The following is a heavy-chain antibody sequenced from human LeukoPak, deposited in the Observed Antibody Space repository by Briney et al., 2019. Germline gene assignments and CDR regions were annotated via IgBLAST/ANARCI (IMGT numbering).Heavy chain of an antibody. CDR2: IWYDGSNK. CDR1: GFTFSSYG. Sequence: GGSLRLSCAASGFTFSSYGMHWVRQAPGKGLEWVAVIWYDGSNKYYADSVKGRFTISRDNSKDTLYLQMNSLRAEDTAVYYCARDLDYGDVTPLYYWGQGTLVTVSS. D-gene: IGHD4-17*01. J-gene: IGHJ4*02. CDR3: ARDLDYGDVTPLYY. V-gene: IGHV3-33*01.